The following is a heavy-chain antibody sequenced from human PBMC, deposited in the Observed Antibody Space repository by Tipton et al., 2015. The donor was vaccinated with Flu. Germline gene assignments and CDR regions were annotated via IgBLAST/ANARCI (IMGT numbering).Heavy chain of an antibody. Sequence: VQLVQSGAEVKKSGESLKISCEGSGYTFTNYWIGWVRQMPGKGLEWMGMIYPGDSDIRYGPSSQGQVTMSVDNSISTVYLQWSSLETSDTAVYYCVRPATAYNSDDYWGQGILVTVSS. V-gene: IGHV5-51*03. D-gene: IGHD6-25*01. CDR3: VRPATAYNSDDY. CDR2: IYPGDSDI. CDR1: GYTFTNYW. J-gene: IGHJ4*02.